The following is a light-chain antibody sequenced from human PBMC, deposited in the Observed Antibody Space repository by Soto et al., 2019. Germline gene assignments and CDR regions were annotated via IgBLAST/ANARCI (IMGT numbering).Light chain of an antibody. V-gene: IGKV1-33*01. CDR1: QDITKY. CDR2: DAS. CDR3: QHYANLPIT. J-gene: IGKJ5*01. Sequence: DIQMTQSPSSLSASVGDRVTITCQASQDITKYLNWYQQKPGKAPKLLIYDASNLEIGVPSRFSGSGSGTDFTFTISTLQPEDVATYYCQHYANLPITFGQGTRLET.